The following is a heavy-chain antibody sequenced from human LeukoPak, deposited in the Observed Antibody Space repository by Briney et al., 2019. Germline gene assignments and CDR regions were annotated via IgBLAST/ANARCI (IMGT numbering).Heavy chain of an antibody. Sequence: PGGSLRLSCAASGFTFSSYWMHWVRQAPGKGLVWVSRINSDGSSTSYADSVKGRFTISRDNAKDSLFLQMNSLRAEDAAVYYCAKDGKHSASWYDDWGQGTLVTVSS. D-gene: IGHD2-21*01. CDR2: INSDGSST. CDR3: AKDGKHSASWYDD. CDR1: GFTFSSYW. J-gene: IGHJ5*02. V-gene: IGHV3-74*01.